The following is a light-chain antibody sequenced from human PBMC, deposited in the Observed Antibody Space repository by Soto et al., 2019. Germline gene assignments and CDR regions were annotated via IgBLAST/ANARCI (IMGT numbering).Light chain of an antibody. J-gene: IGKJ2*01. Sequence: IQLTQSPSSLSASVGDRVTITCRASQGISSYLAWYQQKPGKAPKFLIYAASTLQRGVPSRFSGSGSGTDFTLAVCYLQTRDFATESCRQLNSYPPTFGEGTEMEIK. CDR1: QGISSY. CDR2: AAS. V-gene: IGKV1-9*01. CDR3: RQLNSYPPT.